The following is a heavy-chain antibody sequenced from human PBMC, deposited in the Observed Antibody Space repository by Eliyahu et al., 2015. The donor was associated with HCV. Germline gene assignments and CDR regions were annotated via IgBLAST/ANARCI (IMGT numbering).Heavy chain of an antibody. CDR3: ARSPYYDFWSGYLPGGYYYYGMDV. V-gene: IGHV3-11*01. CDR1: GFTFSDYX. D-gene: IGHD3-3*01. J-gene: IGHJ6*02. Sequence: QVQLVESGGGLVKPGGSLRLSCAASGFTFSDYXXXWXRXAPGKGVGWVSYXSSSGSTXYYADSVKGRFTISRDNAKNSLYLQMNSLRAEDTAVYYCARSPYYDFWSGYLPGGYYYYGMDVWGQGTTVTVSS. CDR2: XSSSGSTX.